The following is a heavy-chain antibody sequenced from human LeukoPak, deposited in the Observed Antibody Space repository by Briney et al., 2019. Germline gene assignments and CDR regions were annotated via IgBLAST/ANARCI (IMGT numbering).Heavy chain of an antibody. CDR1: GLTFSSYA. Sequence: GRSLRLSCAASGLTFSSYAMSWVRQAPGKGLEWVSAISGSGGSTYYADSVKGRFTISRDNSKNTLYLQMNSLRAEDTAVYYCAKDRVGLVVVPAAQFDYWGQGTLVTVSS. J-gene: IGHJ4*02. D-gene: IGHD2-2*01. CDR3: AKDRVGLVVVPAAQFDY. CDR2: ISGSGGST. V-gene: IGHV3-23*01.